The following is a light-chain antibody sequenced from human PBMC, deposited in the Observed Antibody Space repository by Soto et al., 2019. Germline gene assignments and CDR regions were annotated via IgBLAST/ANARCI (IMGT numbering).Light chain of an antibody. CDR1: SSNIGSNT. CDR2: SNN. Sequence: QSVLTQPPSASETPGQRVTISCSGSSSNIGSNTVNWYQQVPGTAPKLLIYSNNQRPSGVPDRVSGSKSGTSASLAISDLQSEDEADYYCAAWDGSLNGVVFGGGTKVTVL. CDR3: AAWDGSLNGVV. J-gene: IGLJ2*01. V-gene: IGLV1-44*01.